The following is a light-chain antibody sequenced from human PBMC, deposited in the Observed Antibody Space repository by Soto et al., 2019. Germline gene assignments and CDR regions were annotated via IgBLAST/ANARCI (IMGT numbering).Light chain of an antibody. CDR3: SSFTSSTTYV. J-gene: IGLJ1*01. Sequence: QSVLTQSASVSGSPGQSITISCTGTSSDFCNYNFVSWYQQHPGEVPKLIIFNVNNRPSGVSNRFSGSKSGNTASLTISGLQAEDEADYYCSSFTSSTTYVFGTGTKVTVL. V-gene: IGLV2-14*01. CDR1: SSDFCNYNF. CDR2: NVN.